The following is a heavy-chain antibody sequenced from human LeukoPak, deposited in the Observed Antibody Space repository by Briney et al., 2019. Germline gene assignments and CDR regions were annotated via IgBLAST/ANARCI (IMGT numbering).Heavy chain of an antibody. CDR3: ARDLGLLWFGELTYWFDP. Sequence: ASVKVSCKASGYTFTSYYMHWVRQAPGQGLEWMGIINPSGGSTSYAQKFQGRVTMTRDTSTSTVYMELSSLRSEDTSVYYCARDLGLLWFGELTYWFDPWGQGTLVTVSS. V-gene: IGHV1-46*01. D-gene: IGHD3-10*01. J-gene: IGHJ5*02. CDR2: INPSGGST. CDR1: GYTFTSYY.